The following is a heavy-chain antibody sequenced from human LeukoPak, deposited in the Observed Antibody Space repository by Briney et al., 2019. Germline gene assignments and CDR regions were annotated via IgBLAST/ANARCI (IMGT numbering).Heavy chain of an antibody. CDR1: GFTFSSYA. CDR2: ISGSGGNT. V-gene: IGHV3-23*01. Sequence: GGSLRLSCAASGFTFSSYAMSWVRQAPGKGPEWVSGISGSGGNTYHADSVKGRFTISRDNSKNTLYLQMNSLRTDDTAVYYCARDEGYYFDYWGQGTLVTVSS. J-gene: IGHJ4*02. CDR3: ARDEGYYFDY.